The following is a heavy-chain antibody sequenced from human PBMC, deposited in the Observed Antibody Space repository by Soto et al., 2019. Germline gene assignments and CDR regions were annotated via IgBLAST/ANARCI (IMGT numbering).Heavy chain of an antibody. CDR1: GFSLSPRGVG. D-gene: IGHD5-12*01. V-gene: IGHV2-5*02. Sequence: QITLKRSGLTLVKPTQTLPLTCPSSGFSLSPRGVGVAWIRQPQEKALEWLALIFWDDDKWYSPSLRSRLTITEDTSKTQVVLTMTNMDPVDTATYYCAHRPRGYAYYFDYWGQGTLVTVSS. J-gene: IGHJ4*02. CDR2: IFWDDDK. CDR3: AHRPRGYAYYFDY.